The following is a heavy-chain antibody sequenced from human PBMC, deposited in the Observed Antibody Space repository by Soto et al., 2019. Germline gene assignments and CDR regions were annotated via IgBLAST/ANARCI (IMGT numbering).Heavy chain of an antibody. J-gene: IGHJ6*02. D-gene: IGHD3-10*01. Sequence: ESGGGVVQPGRSLRLSCAASGFIFSRYGMHWVRQAPGKGLEWVAVISYDGSNKYYAESVKGRLIISRDKSENTLYLQMNSLRAEDTAVYYCAKDLGSGKPYYYYAMDVWGQGTTVTVSS. CDR1: GFIFSRYG. CDR2: ISYDGSNK. V-gene: IGHV3-30*18. CDR3: AKDLGSGKPYYYYAMDV.